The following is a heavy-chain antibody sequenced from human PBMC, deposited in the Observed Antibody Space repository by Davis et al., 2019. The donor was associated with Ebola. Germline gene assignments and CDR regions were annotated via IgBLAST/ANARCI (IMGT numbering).Heavy chain of an antibody. CDR2: IEQDGSEK. D-gene: IGHD3-22*01. Sequence: GGSLRLSCAASGFTFSNYWMSWVRQAPGKGLEWVANIEQDGSEKYYVDSLKGRFTISRDNAKNSVSLQMNSLRAEDTAVYYCARDLRGYYPGYWGQGTLVTVSS. V-gene: IGHV3-7*01. J-gene: IGHJ4*02. CDR3: ARDLRGYYPGY. CDR1: GFTFSNYW.